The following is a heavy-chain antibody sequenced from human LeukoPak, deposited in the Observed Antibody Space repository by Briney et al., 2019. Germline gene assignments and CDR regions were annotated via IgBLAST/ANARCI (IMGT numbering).Heavy chain of an antibody. J-gene: IGHJ6*03. CDR3: ARGSRGYSGYDYDYYYYYYMDV. CDR2: TRNKANSYTT. D-gene: IGHD5-12*01. V-gene: IGHV3-72*01. CDR1: GFTFSDHY. Sequence: PGGSLRLSCAASGFTFSDHYMDWVRQALGKGLEWVGRTRNKANSYTTEYAASVKGRFTISRDDSRNSLYLQMNSLKTEDTAVYYCARGSRGYSGYDYDYYYYYYMDVWGKGTTVTVSS.